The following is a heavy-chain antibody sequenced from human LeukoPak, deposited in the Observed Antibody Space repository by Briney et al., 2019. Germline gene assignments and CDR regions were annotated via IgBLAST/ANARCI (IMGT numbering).Heavy chain of an antibody. Sequence: GGSLRLSCAASGFTFRDYPMNWVRQAPGKGLQWLSYINGESKSIYYSDSVRGRFTISRDNAKNSVFLQMNSLSDDDTAVYYCARDDSSGWYSLDWGQGALVIVSS. CDR1: GFTFRDYP. J-gene: IGHJ4*02. V-gene: IGHV3-48*02. D-gene: IGHD6-13*01. CDR2: INGESKSI. CDR3: ARDDSSGWYSLD.